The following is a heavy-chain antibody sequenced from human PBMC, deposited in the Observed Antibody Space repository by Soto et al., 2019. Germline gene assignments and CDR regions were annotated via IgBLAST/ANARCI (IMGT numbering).Heavy chain of an antibody. D-gene: IGHD6-19*01. Sequence: QVQLQESGPGLVKPSETLSLTCTVSGDSISGYYWSWIRQPPGKGLECIGYIYYSGSTNYSPSLKSRVTISIDTSKNQFSLRLSSVTAADTAVYHCARASTGFAFDIWGQGTMVAVSS. CDR2: IYYSGST. CDR1: GDSISGYY. CDR3: ARASTGFAFDI. J-gene: IGHJ3*02. V-gene: IGHV4-59*01.